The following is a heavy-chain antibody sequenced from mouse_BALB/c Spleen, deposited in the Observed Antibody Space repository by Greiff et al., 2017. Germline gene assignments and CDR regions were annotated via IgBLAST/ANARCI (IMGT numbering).Heavy chain of an antibody. CDR2: IRNKANGYTT. Sequence: EVKLMESGGGLVQPGGSLRLSCATSGFTFTDYYMSWVRQPPGKALEWLGFIRNKANGYTTEYSASVKGRFTISRDNSQSILYLQMNTLRAEDSATYYCASHYDYDPFAYWGQGTLVTVSA. D-gene: IGHD2-4*01. V-gene: IGHV7-3*02. CDR1: GFTFTDYY. CDR3: ASHYDYDPFAY. J-gene: IGHJ3*01.